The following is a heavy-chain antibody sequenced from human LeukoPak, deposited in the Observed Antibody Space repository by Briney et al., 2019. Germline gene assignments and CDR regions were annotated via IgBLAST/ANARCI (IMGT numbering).Heavy chain of an antibody. V-gene: IGHV4-59*01. D-gene: IGHD7-27*01. CDR1: GDSISRFY. CDR2: VYYSGSP. J-gene: IGHJ4*02. CDR3: ARAPNWDRPCDS. Sequence: PSETLSLTCTVSGDSISRFYWSWIRQPPGKGLEFIGYVYYSGSPTYGPSLNSRVTISVDTSKNQLSLKMTSVTAADTAVYYCARAPNWDRPCDSWGQGALVTVSS.